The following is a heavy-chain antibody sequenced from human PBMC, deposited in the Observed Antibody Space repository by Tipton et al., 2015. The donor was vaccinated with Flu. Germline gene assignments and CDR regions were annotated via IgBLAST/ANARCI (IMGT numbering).Heavy chain of an antibody. J-gene: IGHJ4*02. CDR2: IFYGGGT. Sequence: LRLSCTVSGASISGSDGYYWTWIRQHPGRGLEWIGYIFYGGGTYYNPSLKSRLTISVDTSKNQFSLNLSSVTAADTAVYYCARELRYFGYYFDYWGQGTLVTVSS. V-gene: IGHV4-31*02. CDR3: ARELRYFGYYFDY. D-gene: IGHD3-9*01. CDR1: GASISGSDGYY.